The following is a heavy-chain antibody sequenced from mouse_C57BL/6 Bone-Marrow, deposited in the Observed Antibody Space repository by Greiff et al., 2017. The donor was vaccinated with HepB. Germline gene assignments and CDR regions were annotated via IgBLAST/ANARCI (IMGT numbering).Heavy chain of an antibody. CDR3: TRVTTNYDLDY. V-gene: IGHV1-55*01. J-gene: IGHJ4*01. Sequence: VQLQQPGAELVKPGASVTMSCKASGYTFTSYWITWVKQRPGQGLEWIGDIYPGSGSTNYNEKFKSKATLTVDTSSSTAYMQLSSLTSEDSEVYYTTRVTTNYDLDYWGKGTSVTVSS. CDR2: IYPGSGST. D-gene: IGHD2-13*01. CDR1: GYTFTSYW.